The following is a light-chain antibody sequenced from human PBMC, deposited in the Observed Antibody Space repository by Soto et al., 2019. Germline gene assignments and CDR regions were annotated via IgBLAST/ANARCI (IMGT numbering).Light chain of an antibody. J-gene: IGKJ4*01. CDR3: QQDSSSRLI. CDR2: AAS. Sequence: EIVLTQSPCTLSLSQGDRATLSCRASQSVSSSYLAWYQQKPGQAPRLLIYAASTRATGLPDRFSGSGSGTVFTLTIGIREPENLEVYYCQQDSSSRLISGGGTKGE. CDR1: QSVSSSY. V-gene: IGKV3-20*01.